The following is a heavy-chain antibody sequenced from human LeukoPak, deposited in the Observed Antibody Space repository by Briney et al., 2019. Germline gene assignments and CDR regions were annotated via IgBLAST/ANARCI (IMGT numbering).Heavy chain of an antibody. CDR2: ISSRGGGT. CDR1: GFSFSSYG. V-gene: IGHV3-23*01. Sequence: GGSLRLSCAASGFSFSSYGMSWVRQAPGKGLEWVSGISSRGGGTYYADSVKGRFTISRDNSKNTLYVQMSSLRAEDTAVYYCAKDRLYLPRLDGVPAPFDIWGQGTTVTVSA. CDR3: AKDRLYLPRLDGVPAPFDI. J-gene: IGHJ3*02. D-gene: IGHD2-2*01.